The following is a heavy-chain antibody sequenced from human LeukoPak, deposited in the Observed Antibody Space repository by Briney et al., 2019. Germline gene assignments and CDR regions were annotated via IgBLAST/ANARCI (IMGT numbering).Heavy chain of an antibody. CDR3: VRDLGGRSGH. D-gene: IGHD1-26*01. CDR1: GFTFSSNW. Sequence: GGSLRLSCAASGFTFSSNWMYWVRQAPGKGLVWVSRINEDGSTTNYADSVKGRSTIFRDNAKNTLYLQMNSLRAEDTAVYYCVRDLGGRSGHWGQGTLVTVSS. V-gene: IGHV3-74*01. CDR2: INEDGSTT. J-gene: IGHJ4*02.